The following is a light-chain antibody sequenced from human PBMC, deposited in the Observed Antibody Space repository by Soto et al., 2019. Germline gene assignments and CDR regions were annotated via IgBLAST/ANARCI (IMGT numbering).Light chain of an antibody. CDR2: KAS. Sequence: DIQMTQFPSNLSGSVGDRVTITCRASQTISSWLAWYQQKPGKAPKLLIYKASNLESGVPSRFSGSGSGTDFTLTISSLQPEDFGTYYCQQSFSTPRTFGQGTKVDIK. V-gene: IGKV1-5*03. CDR1: QTISSW. CDR3: QQSFSTPRT. J-gene: IGKJ1*01.